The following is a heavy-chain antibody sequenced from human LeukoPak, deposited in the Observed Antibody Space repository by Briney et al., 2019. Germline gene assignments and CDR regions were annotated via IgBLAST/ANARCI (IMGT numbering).Heavy chain of an antibody. CDR3: ARGDPTGWNSYYGMDV. V-gene: IGHV3-23*01. D-gene: IGHD1/OR15-1a*01. Sequence: PGGSLKLSCAASGFTFSSYAMTWVRQAPGKGLEWVSSISDSGGSTYYADSVKGRFTISRENDKKSLYLQMNSLRAEDTAVYYCARGDPTGWNSYYGMDVWGQGTTVTVSS. J-gene: IGHJ6*02. CDR2: ISDSGGST. CDR1: GFTFSSYA.